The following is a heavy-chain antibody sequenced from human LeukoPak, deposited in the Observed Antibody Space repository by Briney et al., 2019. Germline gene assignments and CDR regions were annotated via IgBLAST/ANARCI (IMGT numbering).Heavy chain of an antibody. CDR3: ARDPPYYDSSGYYYDY. CDR1: GFPFSTHS. Sequence: GGSLRLSCAASGFPFSTHSLNWVRQAPGKGLEWVSSISGSSIYIYYADSVKGRFTISRDNAKNSLYLQMNSLRAEDTAVYYCARDPPYYDSSGYYYDYWGQGTLVTVSS. CDR2: ISGSSIYI. J-gene: IGHJ4*02. D-gene: IGHD3-22*01. V-gene: IGHV3-21*01.